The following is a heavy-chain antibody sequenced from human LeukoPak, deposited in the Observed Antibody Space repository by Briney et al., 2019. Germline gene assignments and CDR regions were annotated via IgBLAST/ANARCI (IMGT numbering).Heavy chain of an antibody. Sequence: PSETLSLTCTVSGAFIGSNSYYWGWIRLPPGKGLEWLGSIYYTGTAYYNPSLKSRVIMSIDTSKSQFSLILSSVTAADTAVYYCARRCKVGLSGYYFDYWGQGTLVTVS. CDR2: IYYTGTA. CDR1: GAFIGSNSYY. D-gene: IGHD1-26*01. J-gene: IGHJ4*02. V-gene: IGHV4-39*07. CDR3: ARRCKVGLSGYYFDY.